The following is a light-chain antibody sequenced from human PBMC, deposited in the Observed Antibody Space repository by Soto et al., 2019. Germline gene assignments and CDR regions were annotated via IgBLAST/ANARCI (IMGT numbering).Light chain of an antibody. CDR3: QQYGSSLGLT. CDR1: QSVSSSY. CDR2: GAS. V-gene: IGKV3-20*01. J-gene: IGKJ4*01. Sequence: EIVLTQSPGTLSLSPGERATLSCRASQSVSSSYLAWYQQKPGQAPRLLIYGASGRATGIPDRFSGSGSGTDFTLTISRLEPGDFAVYYCQQYGSSLGLTFGGGTKVEIK.